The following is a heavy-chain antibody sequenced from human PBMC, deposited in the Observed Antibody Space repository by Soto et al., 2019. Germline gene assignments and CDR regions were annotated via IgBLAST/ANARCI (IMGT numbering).Heavy chain of an antibody. V-gene: IGHV1-18*01. D-gene: IGHD3-22*01. CDR1: GYTFTSSG. CDR2: ISAHTGSS. J-gene: IGHJ3*01. Sequence: QVQLVQSGAEVKKPGASVKVSCKASGYTFTSSGMSWVRQAPGQGLECMGWISAHTGSSEYAQRFQGRITMTTDRSTSTAYMELRSLRSDDTAVYYCARAFFYHGSDSRGYSFDAFDFWGPGTLVTVSS. CDR3: ARAFFYHGSDSRGYSFDAFDF.